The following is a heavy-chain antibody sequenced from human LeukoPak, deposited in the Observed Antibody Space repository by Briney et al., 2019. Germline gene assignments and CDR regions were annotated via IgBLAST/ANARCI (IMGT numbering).Heavy chain of an antibody. V-gene: IGHV4-59*12. CDR3: ARTGGPRYYYHMGV. CDR2: IYYSGST. D-gene: IGHD3-10*01. J-gene: IGHJ6*03. Sequence: SETLSLTCTVSGGSISSYYWSWIRQPPGKGLEWIGYIYYSGSTNYNPSLKSRVTISVDTSKNKFSLNLRSVTAADTAVYYCARTGGPRYYYHMGVWGKGTTVTVSS. CDR1: GGSISSYY.